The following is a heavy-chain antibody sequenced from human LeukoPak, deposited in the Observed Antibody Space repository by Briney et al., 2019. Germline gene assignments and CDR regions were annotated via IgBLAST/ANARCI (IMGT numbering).Heavy chain of an antibody. V-gene: IGHV3-21*04. D-gene: IGHD3-16*01. CDR1: GFTFSSYT. Sequence: KPGGSLRLSCAASGFTFSSYTMNWVRQAPGKGLEWVSSISSSSSSYIYYADSVKGRFTISRDSAKNSLYLQMNSLRAEDTAVYYCATDRDIEFGGVSYYWGQGALVTVSS. CDR3: ATDRDIEFGGVSYY. CDR2: ISSSSSSYI. J-gene: IGHJ4*02.